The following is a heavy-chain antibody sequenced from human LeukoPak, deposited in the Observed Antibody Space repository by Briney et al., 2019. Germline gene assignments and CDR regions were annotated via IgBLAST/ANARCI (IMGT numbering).Heavy chain of an antibody. CDR1: GFTFTSYW. J-gene: IGHJ4*02. CDR3: ITDLG. CDR2: VDHGGSGT. V-gene: IGHV3-74*01. D-gene: IGHD1-14*01. Sequence: GGSLRLSCATSGFTFTSYWMHWVRQVARKGLVWLARVDHGGSGTNYADSVKGRFTISRDNAKSTVYLQMNSLRVEDTAVYYCITDLGWGQGTLVTVSS.